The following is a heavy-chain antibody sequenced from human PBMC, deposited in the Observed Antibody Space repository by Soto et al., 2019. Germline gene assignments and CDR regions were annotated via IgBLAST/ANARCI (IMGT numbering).Heavy chain of an antibody. Sequence: SETLSLTCTASGGSVSSGRYYWTWIRQPPGKGLEWIGHIYYSGTTNYSPSLKSRVTISLDTPRNRFSLNLSSVTAADTAVYYCARGLDSNWYLSFDCWGQGTLVTVSS. D-gene: IGHD4-4*01. V-gene: IGHV4-61*01. CDR1: GGSVSSGRYY. CDR3: ARGLDSNWYLSFDC. J-gene: IGHJ4*02. CDR2: IYYSGTT.